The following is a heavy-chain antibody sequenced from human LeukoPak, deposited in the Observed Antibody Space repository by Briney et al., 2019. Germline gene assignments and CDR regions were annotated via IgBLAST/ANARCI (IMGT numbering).Heavy chain of an antibody. D-gene: IGHD3-22*01. Sequence: SETLSLTCTVSGGSISSGGYYWSWIRQHPGKGLEWIGYIYYSGSTYYNPSLKSRVTISVDTSKNQFSLKLSSVTAADTAVYYCARSHYYDSSVDAFDIWGQGTMVTVSS. CDR2: IYYSGST. CDR1: GGSISSGGYY. V-gene: IGHV4-31*03. J-gene: IGHJ3*02. CDR3: ARSHYYDSSVDAFDI.